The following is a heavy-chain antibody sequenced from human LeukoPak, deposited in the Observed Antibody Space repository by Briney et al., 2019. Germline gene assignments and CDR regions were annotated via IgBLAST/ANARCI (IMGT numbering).Heavy chain of an antibody. Sequence: TSETLSLTCAVSGYSISSNNWWAWIRQPPGKGLEWIGYIYYSGNTYYNPYNPSLTSRVTMSVDTSKSQFSLKLDSVTEIDTAMYYCARNQAVAANRGAFDIWGQGTMVTVSS. CDR1: GYSISSNNW. D-gene: IGHD6-19*01. J-gene: IGHJ3*02. V-gene: IGHV4-28*01. CDR2: IYYSGNT. CDR3: ARNQAVAANRGAFDI.